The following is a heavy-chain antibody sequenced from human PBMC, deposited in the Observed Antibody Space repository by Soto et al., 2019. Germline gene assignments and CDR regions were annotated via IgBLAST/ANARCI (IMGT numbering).Heavy chain of an antibody. CDR2: IYPGDSDT. J-gene: IGHJ6*02. CDR3: ARQVAGNFEDYYYGMDV. CDR1: GYSFTSYW. V-gene: IGHV5-51*01. Sequence: PGESLKISCKGSGYSFTSYWIGWVRQMPGKGLEWMGIIYPGDSDTRYSPSFQGQVTISADKSISTAYLQWSSLKAPDTAMYYCARQVAGNFEDYYYGMDVWGQGTTVTVSS. D-gene: IGHD6-19*01.